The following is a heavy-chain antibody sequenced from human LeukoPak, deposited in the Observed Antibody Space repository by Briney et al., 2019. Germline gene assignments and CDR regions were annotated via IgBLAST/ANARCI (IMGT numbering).Heavy chain of an antibody. D-gene: IGHD4-17*01. CDR3: AITQRSENGDYNFDY. J-gene: IGHJ4*02. Sequence: SQTLSLTCTVSGGSISSGGYYWGWIRQPPGKGLEWIGSIYYSGGTYYNPSLKRRVTISVDTSKNQFSLKLSSVTAADTAVYYCAITQRSENGDYNFDYWGQGTLLTLSS. CDR2: IYYSGGT. V-gene: IGHV4-39*01. CDR1: GGSISSGGYY.